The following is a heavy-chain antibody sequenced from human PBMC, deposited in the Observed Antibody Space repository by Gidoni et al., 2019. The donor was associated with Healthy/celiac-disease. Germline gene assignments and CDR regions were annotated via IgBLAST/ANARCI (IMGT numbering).Heavy chain of an antibody. J-gene: IGHJ6*02. CDR2: ISSSSSYI. CDR1: GFTFSSYS. Sequence: EVQLVESGGGLVKPGGSLRLSCAASGFTFSSYSMNWVRQAPGKGLEWVSSISSSSSYIYYADSVKGRFTISRDNAKNSLYLQMNSLRAEDTAVYYCAREIGGYDLAYYYYYGMDVWGQGTTVTVSS. V-gene: IGHV3-21*01. CDR3: AREIGGYDLAYYYYYGMDV. D-gene: IGHD5-12*01.